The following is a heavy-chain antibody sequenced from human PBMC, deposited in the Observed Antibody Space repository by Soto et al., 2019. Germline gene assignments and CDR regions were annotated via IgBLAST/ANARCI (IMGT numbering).Heavy chain of an antibody. D-gene: IGHD3-22*01. CDR3: ARGGLYYDSSGLDY. CDR2: IYYSGST. V-gene: IGHV4-59*01. J-gene: IGHJ4*02. Sequence: ASETLSLTCTVSGGSISSYYWSWIRQPPGKGLEWIGYIYYSGSTNYNPSLKSRVTISVDTSKNQFSLKLSSVTAADTAVYYCARGGLYYDSSGLDYWGQGTLVTVSS. CDR1: GGSISSYY.